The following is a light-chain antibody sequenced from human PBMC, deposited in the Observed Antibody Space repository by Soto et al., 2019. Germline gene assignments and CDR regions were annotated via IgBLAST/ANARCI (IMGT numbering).Light chain of an antibody. CDR2: LEGRGSY. CDR1: SGHSSYI. V-gene: IGLV4-60*02. CDR3: ETWDSKTHVV. Sequence: QSVLTQSSSASASLGSSVTLTCTLSSGHSSYIIAWHQQQPGKAPRYLMKLEGRGSYNKGSGVPDRFSGSSSGADRSLTISNLQFEDEADYYCETWDSKTHVVFGGGTKLTVL. J-gene: IGLJ2*01.